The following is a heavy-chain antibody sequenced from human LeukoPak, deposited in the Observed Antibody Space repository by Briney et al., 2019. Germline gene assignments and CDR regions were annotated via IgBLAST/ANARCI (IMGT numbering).Heavy chain of an antibody. CDR2: IKQDASDS. J-gene: IGHJ6*02. D-gene: IGHD3-9*01. V-gene: IGHV3-7*01. CDR1: GFPFSGYW. Sequence: GGSLRLSCAASGFPFSGYWMTWVRQAPGKGLQWVASIKQDASDSRHVDSVKGRFTISRDNAKNSLYLQMNSLRAEDTAVYYCARAYDILTGYSNYYYYYGMDVWGQGTTVTVSS. CDR3: ARAYDILTGYSNYYYYYGMDV.